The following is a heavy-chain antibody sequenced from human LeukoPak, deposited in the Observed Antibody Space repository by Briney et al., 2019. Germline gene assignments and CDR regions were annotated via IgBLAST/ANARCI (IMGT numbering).Heavy chain of an antibody. CDR2: TYYRSKWYT. V-gene: IGHV6-1*01. Sequence: SQTLSLTCAISGDSVSSNSVAWNWIRQSPSRGLEWLGRTYYRSKWYTDYAESMKSRITINPDTSKNQFSLQLNSVTPEDTAVYYCARIKQQLADYWGQGTLVTVSS. D-gene: IGHD6-13*01. CDR3: ARIKQQLADY. CDR1: GDSVSSNSVA. J-gene: IGHJ4*02.